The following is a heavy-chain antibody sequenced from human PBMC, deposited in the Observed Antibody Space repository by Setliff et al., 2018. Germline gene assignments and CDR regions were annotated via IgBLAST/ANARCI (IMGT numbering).Heavy chain of an antibody. CDR3: ERDLKLLLRSLDAFEM. V-gene: IGHV3-73*01. CDR2: IRSRPDNYAK. CDR1: GFTFSGSA. D-gene: IGHD2-15*01. Sequence: PGGSLRLSCAASGFTFSGSAMHWVRQASGKGLEWVGRIRSRPDNYAKAYAASVKGRFTISRDDSKNTAYLQMNSLKTEDTAVYYCERDLKLLLRSLDAFEMWGQGTMVTVSS. J-gene: IGHJ3*02.